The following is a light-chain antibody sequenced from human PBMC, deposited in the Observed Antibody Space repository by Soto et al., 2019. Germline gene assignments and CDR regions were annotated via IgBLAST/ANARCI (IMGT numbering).Light chain of an antibody. CDR1: QSVSSY. V-gene: IGKV3-11*01. Sequence: EIVLTQSPATLSLSPGERATLSCRASQSVSSYLAWYQQKPGQAPRLLIYDASNRATGIPARFSGSGSGTDCTLTISSLEPEDFAVYYCQQRSNTGTFGPGTKVDIK. J-gene: IGKJ3*01. CDR2: DAS. CDR3: QQRSNTGT.